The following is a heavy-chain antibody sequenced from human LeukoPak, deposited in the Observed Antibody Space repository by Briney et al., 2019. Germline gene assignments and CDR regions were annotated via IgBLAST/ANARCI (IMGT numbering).Heavy chain of an antibody. CDR2: ISSISSYI. CDR3: ASSYSSGH. V-gene: IGHV3-21*06. CDR1: GFTFSSSS. Sequence: GGSLRLSCAASGFTFSSSSMNWVRQAPGKGLEWVPSISSISSYIYYADSVKGRFTISRDNGKNSLYLQMNSLRAEDTAVYYCASSYSSGHWGQGTLVTVSS. D-gene: IGHD6-19*01. J-gene: IGHJ4*02.